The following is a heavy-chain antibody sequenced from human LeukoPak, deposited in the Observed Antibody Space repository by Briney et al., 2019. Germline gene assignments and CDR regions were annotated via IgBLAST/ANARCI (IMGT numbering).Heavy chain of an antibody. J-gene: IGHJ4*02. CDR2: IYYSGRT. CDR1: GGSISSYY. D-gene: IGHD5-18*01. V-gene: IGHV4-59*01. CDR3: ARGQKYRNGYTVTELGSGYFAY. Sequence: SETLSLTCSVSGGSISSYYWNWIRQTPGKGLEWIGHIYYSGRTNYNPSLKSRVTISVDTSKNQFSLTLSSVTTADTAVYYCARGQKYRNGYTVTELGSGYFAYWGQGTLVPSPQ.